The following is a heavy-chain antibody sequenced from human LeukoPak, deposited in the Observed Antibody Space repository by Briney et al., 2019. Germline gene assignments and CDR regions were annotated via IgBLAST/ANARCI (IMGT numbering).Heavy chain of an antibody. CDR1: GFGFREKW. Sequence: GGSLRLSCATSGFGFREKWMSWVRQAPGKGLEWLGRIKSKRDGGARDYAPHVRGRFTISRVDSENTLYLVITGLKTEDTGVYYCTTDPRDWGQGTAVIVYS. CDR3: TTDPRD. V-gene: IGHV3-15*01. J-gene: IGHJ4*02. CDR2: IKSKRDGGAR.